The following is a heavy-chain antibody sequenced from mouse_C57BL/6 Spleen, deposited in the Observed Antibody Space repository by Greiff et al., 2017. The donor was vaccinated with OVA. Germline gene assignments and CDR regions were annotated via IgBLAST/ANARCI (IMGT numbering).Heavy chain of an antibody. CDR1: GYTFTDYN. Sequence: VQLKESGPELVKPGASVKMSCKASGYTFTDYNMHWVKQSHGKSLEWIGYINPNNGGTSYNQKFKGKATLTVNKSSSTAYMELRSLTSEDSAVYYCARSIYYDYDVGFAYWGQGTLVTVSA. D-gene: IGHD2-4*01. J-gene: IGHJ3*01. CDR3: ARSIYYDYDVGFAY. CDR2: INPNNGGT. V-gene: IGHV1-22*01.